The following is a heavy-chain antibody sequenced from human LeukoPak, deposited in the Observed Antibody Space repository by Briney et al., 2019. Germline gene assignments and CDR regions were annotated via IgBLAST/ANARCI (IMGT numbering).Heavy chain of an antibody. CDR1: GFTFSSYG. V-gene: IGHV3-23*01. J-gene: IGHJ6*03. Sequence: GGTLRLSCAASGFTFSSYGMSWVRQAPGKGLEWVSAISGSGGSTYYADSVKGRFTISRDNSKNTLYLQMNSLRAEDTAVYYCAKEAYDYGDYYYYYMDVWGKGTTVTISS. D-gene: IGHD4-17*01. CDR3: AKEAYDYGDYYYYYMDV. CDR2: ISGSGGST.